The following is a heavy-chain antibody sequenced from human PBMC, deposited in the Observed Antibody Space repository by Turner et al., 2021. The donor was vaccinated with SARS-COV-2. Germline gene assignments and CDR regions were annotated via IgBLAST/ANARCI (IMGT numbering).Heavy chain of an antibody. J-gene: IGHJ4*02. Sequence: QVQLVESGGGVVQPGRSLSLSCAASGFTFSNYAMHWVRQAPGKGLEWVAIISYDGSNKYYADSVKGRFTISRDNSKNTLYLQMNSLRAEDTAVYYCALSPGGYSSSWYYFDYWGQGTLVTVSS. CDR3: ALSPGGYSSSWYYFDY. D-gene: IGHD6-13*01. V-gene: IGHV3-30-3*01. CDR1: GFTFSNYA. CDR2: ISYDGSNK.